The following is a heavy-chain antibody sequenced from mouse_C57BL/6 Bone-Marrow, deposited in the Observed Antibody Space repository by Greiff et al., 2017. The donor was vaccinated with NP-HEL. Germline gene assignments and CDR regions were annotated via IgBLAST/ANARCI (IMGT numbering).Heavy chain of an antibody. CDR3: ARGAY. CDR2: IYPGDGDT. V-gene: IGHV1-80*01. CDR1: GYEFSNYW. Sequence: VQLQESGAELVKPGASVKISCKASGYEFSNYWMNWVKQRPGKGLEWIGQIYPGDGDTNYNGKFKDKATLTADKSSSTASMQLSRLTSEDAAVYICARGAYWGQGTLVTVSA. J-gene: IGHJ3*01.